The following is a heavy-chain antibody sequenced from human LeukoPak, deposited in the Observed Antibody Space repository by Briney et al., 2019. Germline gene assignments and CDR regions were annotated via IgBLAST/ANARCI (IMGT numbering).Heavy chain of an antibody. Sequence: GGSVRLPCAASGFTFSSYWMHWVRQAPGKGLVWVSRIKYDGSSTNYADSVKGRFTISRDNAKNTLYLQMNTLRAEDTAVYYCTRRGAASDAFDIWGQGTMVTVSS. D-gene: IGHD3-16*01. CDR2: IKYDGSST. CDR3: TRRGAASDAFDI. V-gene: IGHV3-74*01. CDR1: GFTFSSYW. J-gene: IGHJ3*02.